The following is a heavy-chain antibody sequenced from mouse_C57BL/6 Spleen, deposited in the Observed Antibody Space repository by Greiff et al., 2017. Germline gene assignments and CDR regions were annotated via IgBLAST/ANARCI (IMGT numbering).Heavy chain of an antibody. J-gene: IGHJ2*01. CDR1: GYAFSSYW. Sequence: QVQLQQSGAELVKPGASVKISCKASGYAFSSYWMNWVKQRPGKGLEWIGQIYPGDGDTNYNGKFKGKATLTADKSSSTAYMQRSSLTSEDSAVYFCARSGYYRVYFGCWGQGTTLTVSS. D-gene: IGHD2-3*01. CDR2: IYPGDGDT. CDR3: ARSGYYRVYFGC. V-gene: IGHV1-80*01.